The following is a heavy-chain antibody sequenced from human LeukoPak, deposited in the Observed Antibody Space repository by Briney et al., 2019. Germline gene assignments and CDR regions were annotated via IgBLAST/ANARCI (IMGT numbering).Heavy chain of an antibody. CDR1: GYTFTSYD. J-gene: IGHJ4*02. D-gene: IGHD3-10*01. Sequence: GASVKVSCKASGYTFTSYDINWVRQATGQGLEWMGRMNPNSGNTGYTQKFQGRVTMTTNTSINTAYMELSSLRSEDTAVYYCASGRDSGSSSSFDYWGQGTPVTVSS. V-gene: IGHV1-8*01. CDR3: ASGRDSGSSSSFDY. CDR2: MNPNSGNT.